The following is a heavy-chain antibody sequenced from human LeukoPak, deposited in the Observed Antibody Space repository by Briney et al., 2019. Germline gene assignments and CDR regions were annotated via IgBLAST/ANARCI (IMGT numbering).Heavy chain of an antibody. CDR1: GFTVSSNS. CDR3: ARDVAAPGGAYFDY. D-gene: IGHD6-13*01. CDR2: IYTGGTT. J-gene: IGHJ4*02. Sequence: GGSLRPSRAASGFTVSSNSMSWVRQAPGKGLVWVSVIYTGGTTYYADSVKGGFTISRDNSKNTLYLQMNSLRAEDTAVYYCARDVAAPGGAYFDYWGQGTLVTVSS. V-gene: IGHV3-66*01.